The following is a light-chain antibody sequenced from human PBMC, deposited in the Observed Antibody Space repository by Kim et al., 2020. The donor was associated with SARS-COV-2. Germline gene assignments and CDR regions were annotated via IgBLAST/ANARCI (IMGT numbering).Light chain of an antibody. CDR1: QSIAGSY. CDR2: AAS. Sequence: SPGERANLSCRASQSIAGSYLAWHQQRPGQPPKLLIDAASSRTTGIPDRFSGTGSETDFTLTISRLEPEDFAVYYCQQYGNSPSTFGQGTRLEIK. V-gene: IGKV3-20*01. CDR3: QQYGNSPST. J-gene: IGKJ5*01.